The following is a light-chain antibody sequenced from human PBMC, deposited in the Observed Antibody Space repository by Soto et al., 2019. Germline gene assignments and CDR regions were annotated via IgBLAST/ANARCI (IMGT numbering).Light chain of an antibody. CDR3: QQYGDLPPT. CDR1: QSVFSS. J-gene: IGKJ1*01. V-gene: IGKV3-20*01. CDR2: GAS. Sequence: EIVITQSPATLSVSPGERATLSCRASQSVFSSLAWYQQKPGQAPRLLFFGASNRATAIPDRFSGSGSGTDFTLTISRLEPEDFVVYHCQQYGDLPPTFGQVTIVDIK.